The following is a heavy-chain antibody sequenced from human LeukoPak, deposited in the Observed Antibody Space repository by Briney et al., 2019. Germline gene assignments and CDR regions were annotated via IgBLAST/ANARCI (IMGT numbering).Heavy chain of an antibody. Sequence: ASVTVSCKASGYTFTSYGISWVRQAPGQGLEWMGWISAYNGNTNYAQKLQGRVTMTTDTSTSTAYMELRSLRSDDTAVYYCARFYDSSGYRYSDYWGQGTLVTVSS. CDR3: ARFYDSSGYRYSDY. J-gene: IGHJ4*02. V-gene: IGHV1-18*01. CDR2: ISAYNGNT. CDR1: GYTFTSYG. D-gene: IGHD3-22*01.